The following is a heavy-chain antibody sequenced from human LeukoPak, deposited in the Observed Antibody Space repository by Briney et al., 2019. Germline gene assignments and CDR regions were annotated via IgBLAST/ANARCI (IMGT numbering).Heavy chain of an antibody. Sequence: PGGSLRLSCAASGFTFNNYAMSWVRQAPGKGLEWVSAISGSGENTYYADSVKGRFTISRDNSKNTVYMQMNSLRAEDTAVYYCAKGGYCSSTSCYRVGYYYGMDVWGQGTTVTVSS. J-gene: IGHJ6*02. V-gene: IGHV3-23*01. CDR2: ISGSGENT. CDR3: AKGGYCSSTSCYRVGYYYGMDV. CDR1: GFTFNNYA. D-gene: IGHD2-2*02.